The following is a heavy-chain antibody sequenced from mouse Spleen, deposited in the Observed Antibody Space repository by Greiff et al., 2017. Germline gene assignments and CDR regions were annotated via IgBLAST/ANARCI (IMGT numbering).Heavy chain of an antibody. CDR1: GFSLSTSGMG. CDR2: IYWDDDK. CDR3: ARRGGAPGGYFDV. V-gene: IGHV8-12*01. Sequence: QVTLKECGPGILQSSQTLSLTCSFSGFSLSTSGMGVSWIRQPSGKGLEWLAHIYWDDDKRYNPSLKSRLTISKDTSRNLVFLKITSVDTADTATYYCARRGGAPGGYFDVWGAGTTVTVSS. J-gene: IGHJ1*01.